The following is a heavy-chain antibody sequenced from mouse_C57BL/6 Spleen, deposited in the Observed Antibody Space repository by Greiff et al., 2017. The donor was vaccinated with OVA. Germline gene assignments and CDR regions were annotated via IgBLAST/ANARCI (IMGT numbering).Heavy chain of an antibody. V-gene: IGHV1-82*01. CDR2: IYPGDGDT. Sequence: VQLQQSGPELVKPGASVKISCKASGYAFSSSWMNWVKQRPGKGLEWIGRIYPGDGDTNYNGKFKGKATLTADKSSSTAYMQLSSLTSEDSAVYFCARPDYDEGFAYWGQGTLVTVS. CDR3: ARPDYDEGFAY. D-gene: IGHD2-4*01. J-gene: IGHJ3*01. CDR1: GYAFSSSW.